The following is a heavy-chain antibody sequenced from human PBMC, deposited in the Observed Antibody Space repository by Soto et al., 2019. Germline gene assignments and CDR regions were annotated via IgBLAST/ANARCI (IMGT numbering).Heavy chain of an antibody. Sequence: ASVKVSCKASGGTFSSYTISWVRQAPGQGLEWMGRIIPILGIANYAQKFQGRVTITADKSTSTAYMELSSLRSEDTAVYYCARDREYDFWSGYYPEDYYYYMDVWGKGTTVTV. V-gene: IGHV1-69*04. J-gene: IGHJ6*03. CDR1: GGTFSSYT. CDR3: ARDREYDFWSGYYPEDYYYYMDV. CDR2: IIPILGIA. D-gene: IGHD3-3*01.